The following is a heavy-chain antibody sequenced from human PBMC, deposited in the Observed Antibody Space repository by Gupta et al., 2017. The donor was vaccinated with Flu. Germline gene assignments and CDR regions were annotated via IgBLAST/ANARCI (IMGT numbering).Heavy chain of an antibody. CDR2: IYPGDSDT. V-gene: IGHV5-51*03. Sequence: EVQLVQSGAEVKKPGESLKISCKGSGDSFTSYWIAWVRQMPGKGLEWMGIIYPGDSDTRYSPSFQGQVTISVDKSITTAYLQWSSLKASDTAMYYCARAEMASLVWFDPWGQGTLVTVSS. D-gene: IGHD5-24*01. CDR1: GDSFTSYW. CDR3: ARAEMASLVWFDP. J-gene: IGHJ5*02.